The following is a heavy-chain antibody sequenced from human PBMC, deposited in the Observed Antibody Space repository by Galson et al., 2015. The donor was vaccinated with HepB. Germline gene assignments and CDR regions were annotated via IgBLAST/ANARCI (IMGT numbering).Heavy chain of an antibody. CDR2: ISTFNGNT. J-gene: IGHJ4*02. D-gene: IGHD1-26*01. CDR1: GYTFSSYI. Sequence: SVKVSCKASGYTFSSYIISWVRQAPGQGLEWMGWISTFNGNTNYAQKLQGRVTMTTDTTTSTAYMELRNLRSDDTAVYYCARAWELPTGLDYWGQGTLVAVSS. V-gene: IGHV1-18*01. CDR3: ARAWELPTGLDY.